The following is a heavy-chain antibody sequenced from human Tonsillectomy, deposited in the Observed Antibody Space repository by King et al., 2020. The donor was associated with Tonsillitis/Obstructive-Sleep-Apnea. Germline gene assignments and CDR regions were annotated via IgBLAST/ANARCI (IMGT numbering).Heavy chain of an antibody. V-gene: IGHV3-21*01. J-gene: IGHJ4*02. CDR2: ISSSSSYI. CDR1: GFTFSSYS. CDR3: ARDLITGTTSLDY. Sequence: VQLVESGGGLVKPGGSLRLSCAASGFTFSSYSMNWVRQAPGKGLEWVSSISSSSSYIYYADSVKGRFTISRDNAENSLYLQMNSLRAEDTAVYYCARDLITGTTSLDYWGQGTLVTVSS. D-gene: IGHD1-7*01.